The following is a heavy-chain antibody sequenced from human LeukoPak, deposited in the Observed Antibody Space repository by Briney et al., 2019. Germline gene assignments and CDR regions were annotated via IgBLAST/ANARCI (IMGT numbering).Heavy chain of an antibody. CDR1: VYTFTYYY. CDR2: INPNSGDT. Sequence: GASVTVSFMSSVYTFTYYYMHGVRQAPGQGREWMGWINPNSGDTNYAQKFQGRVTMTRDTSISTAYMDLSGLRSDDTAVYYCARNSAYYSSSDYWGQGTLVIVSS. CDR3: ARNSAYYSSSDY. D-gene: IGHD3-22*01. V-gene: IGHV1-2*02. J-gene: IGHJ4*02.